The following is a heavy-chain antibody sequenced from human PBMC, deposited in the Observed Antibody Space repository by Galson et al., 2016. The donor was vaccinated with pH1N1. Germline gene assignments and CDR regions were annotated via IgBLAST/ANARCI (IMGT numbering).Heavy chain of an antibody. J-gene: IGHJ4*02. V-gene: IGHV4-31*03. CDR1: GGSISNGGYY. CDR3: ARSSSSMEGEYYFDY. D-gene: IGHD6-6*01. CDR2: IYYSGST. Sequence: TLSLTCTVSGGSISNGGYYWSWIRQHPGKGLEWIGYIYYSGSTYYNPSLKSRVTISVDTSKNQFSLKLSSVTAADTAVYYCARSSSSMEGEYYFDYWGQGTLVTVS.